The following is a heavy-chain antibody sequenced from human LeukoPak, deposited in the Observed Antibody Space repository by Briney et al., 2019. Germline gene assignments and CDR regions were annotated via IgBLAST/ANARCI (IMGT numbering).Heavy chain of an antibody. CDR1: GFTFSSYW. Sequence: LAGGSLRLSRAASGFTFSSYWMSWVRQAPGEGLEWVANIKQDGSEKYYVDSVKGRFTISRDNAKNSLYLQMNSLRAEDTAVYYCARYPNGGRHPGYWGQGTLVTVSS. CDR2: IKQDGSEK. J-gene: IGHJ4*02. V-gene: IGHV3-7*01. CDR3: ARYPNGGRHPGY. D-gene: IGHD4-23*01.